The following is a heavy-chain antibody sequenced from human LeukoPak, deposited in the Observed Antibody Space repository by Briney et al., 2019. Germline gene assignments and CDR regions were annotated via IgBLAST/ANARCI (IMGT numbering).Heavy chain of an antibody. Sequence: ASVKVSCKASGYTFTGYYMHWVRQAPGQGLEWMGWINPNSGGANYAQKFQGRVTMTRDTSISTAYMELSRLRPDDTAVYYCARVFRVAVSGADYWGQGTLVTVSS. V-gene: IGHV1-2*02. CDR1: GYTFTGYY. CDR2: INPNSGGA. D-gene: IGHD6-19*01. J-gene: IGHJ4*02. CDR3: ARVFRVAVSGADY.